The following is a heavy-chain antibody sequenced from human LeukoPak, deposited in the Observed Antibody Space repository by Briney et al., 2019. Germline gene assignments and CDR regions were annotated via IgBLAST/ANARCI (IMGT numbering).Heavy chain of an antibody. CDR2: IIPIFGTA. CDR3: ARTPYSGSQFDY. V-gene: IGHV1-69*05. Sequence: AVKVSSKASGGTLSSYAISSVRQAPGQGLEWMGRIIPIFGTANYAQKFQGRVTITTDESTSTAYMEVSSLRSEDTAVYYCARTPYSGSQFDYWGQGTLVTVSS. D-gene: IGHD1-26*01. CDR1: GGTLSSYA. J-gene: IGHJ4*02.